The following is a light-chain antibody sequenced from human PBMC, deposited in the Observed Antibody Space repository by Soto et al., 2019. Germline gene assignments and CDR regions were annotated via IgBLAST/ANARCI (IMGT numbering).Light chain of an antibody. V-gene: IGKV3-11*01. CDR1: QSVSNN. J-gene: IGKJ5*01. Sequence: IVMTRSPATLSVSPGERATLSCRASQSVSNNLAWYQQKPGQAPRLLIYLASTRAPGIPARFSGSGSGTEFTLTISRLEPEDFAVYYCQQRSVWPLTFGQGTRLEIK. CDR3: QQRSVWPLT. CDR2: LAS.